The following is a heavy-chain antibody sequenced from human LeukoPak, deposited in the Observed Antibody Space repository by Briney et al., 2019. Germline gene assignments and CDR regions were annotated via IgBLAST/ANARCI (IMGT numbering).Heavy chain of an antibody. J-gene: IGHJ4*02. CDR1: GGSISTYY. CDR3: ARDTSPETLGV. Sequence: PSETLSLTCTVSGGSISTYYWSWIQQPPGKGLEWIGYIYSSGSTNYNPSLKSRATMSVDTSKNQFSLKLSSVTAADTAIYYCARDTSPETLGVWGQGTLVTVSS. V-gene: IGHV4-59*01. D-gene: IGHD2/OR15-2a*01. CDR2: IYSSGST.